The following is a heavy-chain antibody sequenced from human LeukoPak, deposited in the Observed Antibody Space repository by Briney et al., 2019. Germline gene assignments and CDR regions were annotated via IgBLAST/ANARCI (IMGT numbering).Heavy chain of an antibody. D-gene: IGHD2/OR15-2a*01. Sequence: GGSLRLSCAASGFTFDDYAMHWVRQAPGKGLEWVSGISWNSGSIGYADSVKGRFTISRDNAKNSLYLQMNSLTSEDTAMYYCVSLHGNNIRKGFDPWGQGTLVTVSS. CDR2: ISWNSGSI. CDR1: GFTFDDYA. J-gene: IGHJ5*02. CDR3: VSLHGNNIRKGFDP. V-gene: IGHV3-9*01.